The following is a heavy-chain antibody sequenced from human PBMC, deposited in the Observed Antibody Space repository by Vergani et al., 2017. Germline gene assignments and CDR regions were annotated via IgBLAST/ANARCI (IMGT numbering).Heavy chain of an antibody. CDR3: AKEAPGRHEFDY. CDR2: IRSKAYGGTT. J-gene: IGHJ4*02. CDR1: GFTFGDYA. Sequence: EVQLVESGGGLVQPGRSLRLSCTASGFTFGDYAMSWVRQAPGKGLEWVGFIRSKAYGGTTEYAASVKGRFTISRDDSKSIAYLQMNSLRAEDTAVYYCAKEAPGRHEFDYWGQGTLVTVSS. V-gene: IGHV3-49*04. D-gene: IGHD2-2*01.